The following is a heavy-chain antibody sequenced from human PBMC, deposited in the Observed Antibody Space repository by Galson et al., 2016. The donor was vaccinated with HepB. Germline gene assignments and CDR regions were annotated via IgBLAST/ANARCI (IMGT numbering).Heavy chain of an antibody. Sequence: SVKVSCKASGDTIPNYAMHWVRQAPGESLQWMGWINAATGNTKYSQKFQGRVTISRDTPASTTYMELSALTSEDTAVYYCARERAPYYFDYWGQGTLVTVSS. V-gene: IGHV1-3*01. CDR3: ARERAPYYFDY. CDR1: GDTIPNYA. CDR2: INAATGNT. J-gene: IGHJ4*02.